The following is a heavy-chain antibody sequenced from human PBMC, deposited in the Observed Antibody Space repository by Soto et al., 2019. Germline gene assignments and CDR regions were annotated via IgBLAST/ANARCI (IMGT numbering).Heavy chain of an antibody. V-gene: IGHV1-69*01. Sequence: QVHLIQSGAEVKKPGSSVKVSCKASGGTFNNYAFSWVRQAPGQGLEWMGGIIPVFSATHYAQNFQGRVTISANESTKTVYLDLSSLRSDDTAVYFCASSTVFGVIALTKKTWFDPWGQGTLVIVSS. J-gene: IGHJ5*02. CDR1: GGTFNNYA. D-gene: IGHD3-3*01. CDR2: IIPVFSAT. CDR3: ASSTVFGVIALTKKTWFDP.